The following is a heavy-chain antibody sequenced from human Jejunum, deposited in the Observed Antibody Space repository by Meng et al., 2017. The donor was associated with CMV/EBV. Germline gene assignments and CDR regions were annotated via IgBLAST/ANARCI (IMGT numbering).Heavy chain of an antibody. CDR2: IYYSGNT. J-gene: IGHJ4*02. V-gene: IGHV4-59*01. Sequence: ISNYYWSWIRQPPGKGLEWIGYIYYSGNTNYNPSLKSRVTISVDRSKNQFSLKVSSVTAADTAVYYCARVFNYDFWSGYDQYYFDYWGQGTLVTVSS. CDR3: ARVFNYDFWSGYDQYYFDY. CDR1: ISNYY. D-gene: IGHD3-3*01.